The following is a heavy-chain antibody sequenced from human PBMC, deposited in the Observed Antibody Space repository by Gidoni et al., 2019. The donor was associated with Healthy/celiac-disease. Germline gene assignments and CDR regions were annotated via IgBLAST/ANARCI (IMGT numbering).Heavy chain of an antibody. Sequence: EVQLVESGGGLVPPGRSLRLSCVASGFTFEDYGRYWVRQAPGKGLEWVSGISWSGVSIDYADSVKGRFTISRDNAKRSLYLQMDSLGLEDTALYYCAKRAASGWFFDNWAREPWSPSP. CDR1: GFTFEDYG. CDR2: ISWSGVSI. D-gene: IGHD6-19*01. V-gene: IGHV3-9*01. CDR3: AKRAASGWFFDN. J-gene: IGHJ4*02.